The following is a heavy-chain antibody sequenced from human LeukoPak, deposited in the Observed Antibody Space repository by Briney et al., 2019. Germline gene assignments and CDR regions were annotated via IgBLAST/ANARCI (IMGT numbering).Heavy chain of an antibody. V-gene: IGHV3-9*01. CDR2: ISWNSGSI. J-gene: IGHJ4*02. D-gene: IGHD6-13*01. CDR1: GFTFDDYA. CDR3: AKDITPYSSSWYYFDY. Sequence: SGGSLRLSCAASGFTFDDYAMHWVRHAPGKGLEWVSGISWNSGSIGYADSVKGRFTISRDNAKNSLYLQMNSLRAEDTALYYCAKDITPYSSSWYYFDYWGQGTLVTVSS.